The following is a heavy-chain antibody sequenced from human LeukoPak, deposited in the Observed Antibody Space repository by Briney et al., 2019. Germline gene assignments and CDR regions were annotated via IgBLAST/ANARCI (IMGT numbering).Heavy chain of an antibody. Sequence: SETLSLTCAVYGGSFSGYYWSWIRQPTGKGLEWIGEINHSGSTNYNPSLKSRVTISVDTSKNQFSLKLSSVTAADTAVYYCARVIAATGPGSYYYGMDVWGQGTTVTVSS. CDR2: INHSGST. CDR3: ARVIAATGPGSYYYGMDV. CDR1: GGSFSGYY. D-gene: IGHD6-13*01. V-gene: IGHV4-34*01. J-gene: IGHJ6*02.